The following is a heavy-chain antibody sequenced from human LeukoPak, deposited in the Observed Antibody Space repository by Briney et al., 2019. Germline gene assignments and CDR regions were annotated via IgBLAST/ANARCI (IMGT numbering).Heavy chain of an antibody. J-gene: IGHJ5*02. CDR3: ARRSLYNWFDP. V-gene: IGHV4-4*09. Sequence: SETLSLTCTVSGGSISSYYWSWIRQPPGKGLEWIGYLYTSGSTNYNPSLKRRVPISVDTSKKLFPLKLSSVTAADTAVYYCARRSLYNWFDPWGQGTLVTVSS. CDR1: GGSISSYY. CDR2: LYTSGST.